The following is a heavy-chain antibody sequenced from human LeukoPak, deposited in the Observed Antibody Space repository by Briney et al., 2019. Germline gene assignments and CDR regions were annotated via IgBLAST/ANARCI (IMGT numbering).Heavy chain of an antibody. J-gene: IGHJ4*02. CDR1: GFTFSTYD. D-gene: IGHD7-27*01. V-gene: IGHV3-30*02. CDR2: IWYDGSKK. Sequence: PGGSLRLSCAASGFTFSTYDMHWVRQAPGKGLEWVAVIWYDGSKKYYADSVKGRFTISRDNSKNTLYLQMNSLRAEDTAVYYCARGDWGMYYFDYWGQGTLVTVSS. CDR3: ARGDWGMYYFDY.